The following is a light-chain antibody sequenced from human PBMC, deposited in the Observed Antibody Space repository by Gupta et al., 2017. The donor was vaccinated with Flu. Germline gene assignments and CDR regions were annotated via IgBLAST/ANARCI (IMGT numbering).Light chain of an antibody. CDR3: QQYSSYFRT. Sequence: DIQMSQSPSTLSASVGDRVTITCRASQNINSWLAWYQQKPGKAPKLLMYKASTLESGVPPRFSGSGSGTKFTLTINNLQPDDFAVYYCQQYSSYFRTFGQGTKVDIK. CDR2: KAS. J-gene: IGKJ1*01. CDR1: QNINSW. V-gene: IGKV1-5*03.